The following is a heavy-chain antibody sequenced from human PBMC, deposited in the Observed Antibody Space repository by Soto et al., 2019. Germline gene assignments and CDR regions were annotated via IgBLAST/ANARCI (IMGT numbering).Heavy chain of an antibody. CDR2: IYHDGST. CDR1: GDSIITTWW. D-gene: IGHD7-27*01. V-gene: IGHV4-4*03. CDR3: ARGLGTSYRLDV. Sequence: QVQLQESGPGLVRPPGTLSLTCTVSGDSIITTWWWTWVRQPPGKDLEWIGEIYHDGSTYYNPSLESRVSRSVDTSMNQFSLKVNSVTAADTAIYYCARGLGTSYRLDVWGQGTSVIVS. J-gene: IGHJ6*02.